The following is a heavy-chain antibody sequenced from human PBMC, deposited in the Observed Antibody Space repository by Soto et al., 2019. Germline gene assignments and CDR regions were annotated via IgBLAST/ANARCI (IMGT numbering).Heavy chain of an antibody. D-gene: IGHD1-1*01. CDR1: DGSINSYF. V-gene: IGHV4-59*01. CDR2: IHYSGSS. CDR3: GGVTQLPPKGNVFDI. J-gene: IGHJ3*02. Sequence: SETLSLTCTVSDGSINSYFWSWIRQPPGKGLEWIGYIHYSGSSNYNPSLKSRVTMSVDSSKNQFSLELSSLTAADTAVYYCGGVTQLPPKGNVFDIGGQGTMVTVPS.